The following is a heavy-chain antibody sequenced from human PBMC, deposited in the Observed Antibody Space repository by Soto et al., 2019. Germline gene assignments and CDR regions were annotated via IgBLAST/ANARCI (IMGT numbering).Heavy chain of an antibody. CDR2: ISAYNGNT. CDR1: VYTFTSYG. V-gene: IGHV1-18*01. CDR3: ARDINPYGGYYHRSGIDD. D-gene: IGHD3-22*01. J-gene: IGHJ4*02. Sequence: ASVKVSCKASVYTFTSYGISWVRQAPGQGLEWMGWISAYNGNTNYAQKLQGRVTMTTDTSTSTAYMELRSLRSDDTAVYYCARDINPYGGYYHRSGIDDWGPGTLVTVFS.